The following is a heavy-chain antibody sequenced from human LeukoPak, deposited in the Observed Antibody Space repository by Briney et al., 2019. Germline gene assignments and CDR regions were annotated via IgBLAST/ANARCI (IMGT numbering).Heavy chain of an antibody. J-gene: IGHJ3*01. V-gene: IGHV4-38-2*02. CDR2: IYHSGST. Sequence: SETLSLTCSVSGYSISSGYYWGWIRPPPGKGLEWIGNIYHSGSTYYNPSLKSRVTMSVDTSKNHFSLKLSSVTAADTAVYYCARSPLPWGQGTMVTVSS. CDR1: GYSISSGYY. CDR3: ARSPLP. D-gene: IGHD3-16*02.